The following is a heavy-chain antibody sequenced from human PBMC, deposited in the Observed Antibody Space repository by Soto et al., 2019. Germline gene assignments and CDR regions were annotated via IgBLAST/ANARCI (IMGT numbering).Heavy chain of an antibody. CDR3: AKDPGGEDATGRPYYFDY. CDR1: GFTFSSYA. V-gene: IGHV3-23*01. J-gene: IGHJ4*02. D-gene: IGHD3-16*01. Sequence: PGGSLRLSCAASGFTFSSYAMSWVRQSPGKGLEWVSAISGSGGSTYYADSVKGRFTISRVNSKNTLYLQMNSLRAEDAAVYYCAKDPGGEDATGRPYYFDYWGQGTLVTVSS. CDR2: ISGSGGST.